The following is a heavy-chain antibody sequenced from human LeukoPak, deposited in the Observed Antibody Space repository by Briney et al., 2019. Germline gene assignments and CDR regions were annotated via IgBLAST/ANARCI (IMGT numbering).Heavy chain of an antibody. D-gene: IGHD2-15*01. J-gene: IGHJ4*02. Sequence: GGSLRLSCATSEFTFSAYAMNWVRQAPGKGLEWVAYISPTGSTMFYAGSVKGRFTISRDNADNSLYLQMKSLRVEDTAMYYCVRGGWRIIETGGDSWGQGTLVTVSS. CDR3: VRGGWRIIETGGDS. V-gene: IGHV3-48*04. CDR2: ISPTGSTM. CDR1: EFTFSAYA.